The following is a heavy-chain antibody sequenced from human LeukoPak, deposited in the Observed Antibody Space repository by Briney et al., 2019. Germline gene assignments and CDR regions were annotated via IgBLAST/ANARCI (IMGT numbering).Heavy chain of an antibody. CDR1: GFAFNSYG. J-gene: IGHJ5*02. CDR2: ISHDGSNT. CDR3: AKVRWGSDNALDA. D-gene: IGHD3-16*01. Sequence: GGSLRLSCAASGFAFNSYGMHWVRQAPGKGLEWLAFISHDGSNTYYADSVKGRITISRDNSKTTLYLQMNSLRAEDTAVYYCAKVRWGSDNALDAWGQGTLVTVSS. V-gene: IGHV3-30*18.